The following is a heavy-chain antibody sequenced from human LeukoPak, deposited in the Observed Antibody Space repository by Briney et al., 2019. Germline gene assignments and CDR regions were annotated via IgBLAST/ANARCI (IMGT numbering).Heavy chain of an antibody. V-gene: IGHV1-18*01. J-gene: IGHJ5*02. CDR2: ISTNSGYT. D-gene: IGHD3-22*01. CDR3: ARDYFHSRGSYYDCFDP. Sequence: ASVKVSCKSSGYTFTSYGISWVRQAPGQGLEWMGWISTNSGYTKYAQKFQDRVTMTTDTSTSTSYMELRSLRSDDTAVYYCARDYFHSRGSYYDCFDPWGQGTLVTVSS. CDR1: GYTFTSYG.